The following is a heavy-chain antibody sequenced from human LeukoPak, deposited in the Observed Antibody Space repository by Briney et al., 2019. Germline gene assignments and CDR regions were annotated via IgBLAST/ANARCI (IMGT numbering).Heavy chain of an antibody. CDR1: EYTFTNSY. Sequence: ASVKVSCKASEYTFTNSYMHWVRQAPGQGLEWMGMINPGGGSTNYARKFQGRVTMTRAMSTSTVYMELSSLRSEDTAVYYCARDGVAGIYYFDSWGQGTLVTVS. V-gene: IGHV1-46*01. CDR2: INPGGGST. CDR3: ARDGVAGIYYFDS. J-gene: IGHJ4*02. D-gene: IGHD6-19*01.